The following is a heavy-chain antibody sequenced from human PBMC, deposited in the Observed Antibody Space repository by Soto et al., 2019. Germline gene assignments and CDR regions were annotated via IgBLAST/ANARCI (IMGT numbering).Heavy chain of an antibody. J-gene: IGHJ4*02. V-gene: IGHV1-2*04. CDR1: GYTFTGYY. CDR2: INPNSGGT. CDR3: ARGVRFLEWLSADYFDY. Sequence: QVQLVQSGAEVKKPGASVKVSCKASGYTFTGYYMHWVRQAPGQGLEWIGWINPNSGGTNYAQKFQGWVTMTRDTSISTAYMELSRLRSDDTAVYYCARGVRFLEWLSADYFDYWGQGTLVTVSS. D-gene: IGHD3-3*01.